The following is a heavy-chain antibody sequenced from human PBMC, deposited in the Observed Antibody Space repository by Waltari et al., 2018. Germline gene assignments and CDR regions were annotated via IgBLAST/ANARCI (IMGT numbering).Heavy chain of an antibody. Sequence: EVQLVQSGAEVKKPGESLKISCKGSGYSFTSYWIGWVRQMPGKGLEWMGIIYPGDSDTRYSPSFQGQVTISADKSISTAYLQGSSLKASDTAMYYCARPHYYDSSGYLEAVDYWGQGTLVTVSS. V-gene: IGHV5-51*01. J-gene: IGHJ4*02. CDR2: IYPGDSDT. CDR1: GYSFTSYW. D-gene: IGHD3-22*01. CDR3: ARPHYYDSSGYLEAVDY.